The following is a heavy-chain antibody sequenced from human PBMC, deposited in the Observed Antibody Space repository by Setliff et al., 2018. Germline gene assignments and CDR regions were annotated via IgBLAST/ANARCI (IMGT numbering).Heavy chain of an antibody. D-gene: IGHD3-22*01. CDR3: ARGGYYYDSRGYYDFDY. Sequence: SETLSLTCTVAGAYLSSGTYYWGWIRQPPGKGLEWLGRIYCRGDTSYNASLKGRLTISVDTSKNQFSLKLSSVTAADTAVYYCARGGYYYDSRGYYDFDYWGQGTLVTVSS. V-gene: IGHV4-39*07. J-gene: IGHJ4*02. CDR1: GAYLSSGTYY. CDR2: IYCRGDT.